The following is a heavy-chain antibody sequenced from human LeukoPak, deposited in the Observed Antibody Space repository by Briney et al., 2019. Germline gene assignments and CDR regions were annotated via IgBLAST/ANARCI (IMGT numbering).Heavy chain of an antibody. J-gene: IGHJ4*02. V-gene: IGHV1-69*05. CDR1: GGTFSSYA. CDR3: AKAEYYYGSGGTGGRFDY. Sequence: GASVKVSCKASGGTFSSYAISWVRQAPGQGLEWMGGIIPIFGTANYAQKFQGRVTITTDESTSTAYMELSSLRSEDTAVYYCAKAEYYYGSGGTGGRFDYWGQGTLVTVSS. D-gene: IGHD3-10*01. CDR2: IIPIFGTA.